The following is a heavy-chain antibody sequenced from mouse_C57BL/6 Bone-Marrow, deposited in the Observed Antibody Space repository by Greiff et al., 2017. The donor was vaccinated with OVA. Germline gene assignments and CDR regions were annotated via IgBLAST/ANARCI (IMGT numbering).Heavy chain of an antibody. D-gene: IGHD2-3*01. J-gene: IGHJ2*01. CDR3: ARQGGWLLLYFDY. Sequence: EVLLVESGGGLVKPGGSLKLSCAASGFTFSSYTMSWVRQTPEKRLEWVATNSGGGGNTYYPDSVKGRFTISRDNAKNTRYLQMSSLRSEDTALDYCARQGGWLLLYFDYWGQGTTLTVSS. V-gene: IGHV5-9*01. CDR1: GFTFSSYT. CDR2: NSGGGGNT.